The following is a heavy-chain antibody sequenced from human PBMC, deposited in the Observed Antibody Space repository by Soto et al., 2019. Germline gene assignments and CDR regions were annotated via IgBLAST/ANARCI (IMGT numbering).Heavy chain of an antibody. V-gene: IGHV1-69*08. CDR1: GGTFSSYT. CDR2: IIPILGIA. D-gene: IGHD2-15*01. Sequence: QVQLVQSGAEVKKPGSSVKVSCKASGGTFSSYTISWVRQARGQGLEWMGRIIPILGIANYAQKFQGRVTITAEKTTSTAYMELSSLRSEDTAVYYCARDPGCSGGSCYLDYWGQGTLVTVSS. CDR3: ARDPGCSGGSCYLDY. J-gene: IGHJ4*02.